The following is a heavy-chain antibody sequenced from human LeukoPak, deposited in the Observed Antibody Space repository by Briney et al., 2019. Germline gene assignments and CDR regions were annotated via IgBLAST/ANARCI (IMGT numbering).Heavy chain of an antibody. V-gene: IGHV3-66*01. D-gene: IGHD3-22*01. CDR3: ARERYYYDSSGYRHTYFDY. J-gene: IGHJ4*02. CDR2: IYSGGST. Sequence: GGSLRLSCAASGFTVSSNYMSWVRQAPGKGLEWVSVIYSGGSTYYADSVKGRFTISRDNSKNTLYLQMNSLRAEDTAVYYCARERYYYDSSGYRHTYFDYWGQGTLVTVSS. CDR1: GFTVSSNY.